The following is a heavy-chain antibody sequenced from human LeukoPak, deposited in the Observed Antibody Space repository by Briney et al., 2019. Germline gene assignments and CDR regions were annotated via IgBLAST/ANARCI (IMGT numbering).Heavy chain of an antibody. J-gene: IGHJ4*02. CDR1: GYTLTGYY. Sequence: ASVKVSCKASGYTLTGYYMHWVRQAPGQGLEWMGWINPNSGGTNYAQKFQGRVTMTRDTSISTAYMELSRLRSDDTAVYYCARGLATVTTLVFDYWGQGTLVTVSS. CDR3: ARGLATVTTLVFDY. CDR2: INPNSGGT. D-gene: IGHD4-17*01. V-gene: IGHV1-2*02.